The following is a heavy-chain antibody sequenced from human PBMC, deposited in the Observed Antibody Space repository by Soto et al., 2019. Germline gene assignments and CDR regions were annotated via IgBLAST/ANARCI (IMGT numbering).Heavy chain of an antibody. V-gene: IGHV3-11*06. CDR2: ISSSSSYT. CDR3: ARDVGNSGSNVMLDY. J-gene: IGHJ4*02. CDR1: GFTFSDYY. Sequence: QVQLVESGGGLDKPGGSLRLSCAASGFTFSDYYISWIRQAPGKGLEWVSYISSSSSYTNYADSVMGRFTISRDNAKNSLYVQMNSLKAEDTAVDYCARDVGNSGSNVMLDYWGQGTLVTGSS. D-gene: IGHD1-26*01.